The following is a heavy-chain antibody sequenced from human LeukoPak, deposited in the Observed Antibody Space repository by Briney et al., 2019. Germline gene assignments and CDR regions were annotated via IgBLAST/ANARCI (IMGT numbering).Heavy chain of an antibody. CDR3: ARIVTYYYDSSGSPDY. J-gene: IGHJ4*02. CDR1: GFTFSSYA. D-gene: IGHD3-22*01. V-gene: IGHV3-23*01. CDR2: ISGSGGST. Sequence: GGSLRLSCAASGFTFSSYAMSWVRQAPGKGLEWVSAISGSGGSTYYADSVKGRFTISRDNSKNTLYLQMNSLRAEDTAVYYCARIVTYYYDSSGSPDYWGQGTLVTVSP.